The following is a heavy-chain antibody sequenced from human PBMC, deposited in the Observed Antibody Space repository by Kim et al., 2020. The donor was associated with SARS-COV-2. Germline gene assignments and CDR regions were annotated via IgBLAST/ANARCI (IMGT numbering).Heavy chain of an antibody. V-gene: IGHV3-53*01. J-gene: IGHJ4*01. CDR2: ISGGGTT. CDR3: ARALRVLRFLAGAYHFD. CDR1: GFTVSSNF. D-gene: IGHD3-3*01. Sequence: GGSLRLSCAASGFTVSSNFMNWVRQAPGKGLEWVALISGGGTTYYADSVKGRLTISRENSRNTLFLKMDSLRAEDTAIYYCARALRVLRFLAGAYHFD.